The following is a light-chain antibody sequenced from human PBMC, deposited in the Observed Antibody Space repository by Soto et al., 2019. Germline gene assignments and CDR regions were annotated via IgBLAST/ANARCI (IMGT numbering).Light chain of an antibody. CDR3: QQDNNWPPIT. CDR1: QSVSSN. Sequence: EIVMTQSPATLSVSPGERATLSCTASQSVSSNLAWYQQQPGQAPRLLIYGASTRATGIPARFSGSGSGTEFTLTISSLQAEDFAVYYCQQDNNWPPITFGQGTRLESK. J-gene: IGKJ5*01. CDR2: GAS. V-gene: IGKV3-15*01.